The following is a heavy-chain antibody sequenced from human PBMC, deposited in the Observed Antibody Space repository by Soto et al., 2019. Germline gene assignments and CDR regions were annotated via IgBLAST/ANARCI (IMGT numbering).Heavy chain of an antibody. CDR3: AKFGKPHIVVVPAAMWVYGWFDP. V-gene: IGHV3-30*18. CDR1: GFTFSSYG. D-gene: IGHD2-2*01. Sequence: GGSLRLSCAASGFTFSSYGMHWVRQAPGKGLEWVAVISYDGSNKYYADSVKGRFTISRDNSKNTLYLQMNSLRAEDTAVYYCAKFGKPHIVVVPAAMWVYGWFDPWGQGTRVTVSA. CDR2: ISYDGSNK. J-gene: IGHJ5*02.